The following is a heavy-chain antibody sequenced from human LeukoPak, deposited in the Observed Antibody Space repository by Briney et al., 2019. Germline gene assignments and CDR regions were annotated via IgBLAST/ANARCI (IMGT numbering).Heavy chain of an antibody. CDR3: TRVTAGHDY. J-gene: IGHJ4*02. Sequence: SETLSLTCAVSGVSFDDYYWSWVRQTPGKGLEWIGEIKHSGYTNDSPSLKSRVTLSIDTSRKQFSLNLRSVTVADTGIYYCTRVTAGHDYWGQGTLVTVSS. V-gene: IGHV4-34*01. D-gene: IGHD2-21*02. CDR2: IKHSGYT. CDR1: GVSFDDYY.